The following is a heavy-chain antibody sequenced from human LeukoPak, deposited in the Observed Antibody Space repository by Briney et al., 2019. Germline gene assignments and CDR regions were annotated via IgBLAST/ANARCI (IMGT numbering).Heavy chain of an antibody. V-gene: IGHV3-48*01. D-gene: IGHD3-22*01. CDR1: GFTFSSYS. CDR2: ISSSSSTI. Sequence: GGSLRLSCAASGFTFSSYSMNWVRQAPGKGLEWVSYISSSSSTIYYADSVKGRFTISRGNAKNSLYLQMNSLRAEDTAVYCCARDDGYYDSSGYYSAYYGMDVWGQGTTVTVSS. J-gene: IGHJ6*02. CDR3: ARDDGYYDSSGYYSAYYGMDV.